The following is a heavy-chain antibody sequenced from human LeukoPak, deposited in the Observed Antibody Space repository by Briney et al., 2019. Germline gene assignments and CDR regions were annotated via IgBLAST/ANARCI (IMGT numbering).Heavy chain of an antibody. D-gene: IGHD1-1*01. CDR2: INSDGSST. CDR1: GFTFSSYW. CDR3: AKESFINWNGDSNNWFHP. J-gene: IGHJ5*02. V-gene: IGHV3-74*01. Sequence: GGSLRLSCAASGFTFSSYWMHWVRQAPGKVLVWVSRINSDGSSTSYADSVKGRFTISRDNSKNTLYLQMNSLKSEDTAVYYCAKESFINWNGDSNNWFHPWGQGTLVTVSS.